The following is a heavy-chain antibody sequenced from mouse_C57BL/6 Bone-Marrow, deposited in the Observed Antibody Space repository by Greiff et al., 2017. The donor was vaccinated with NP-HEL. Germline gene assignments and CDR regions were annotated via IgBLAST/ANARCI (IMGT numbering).Heavy chain of an antibody. CDR3: ARDYYGSSYFDY. D-gene: IGHD1-1*01. CDR2: ILPGSGNT. J-gene: IGHJ2*01. Sequence: QVQLKESGAELMKPGASVKLSCKATGYTFTGNWIEWVKQRPGHGLEWIGEILPGSGNTYYNERFKGKATFTADTSSNTAYMQLSSLITEDSAIYYCARDYYGSSYFDYWGQGTTLTVSS. V-gene: IGHV1-9*01. CDR1: GYTFTGNW.